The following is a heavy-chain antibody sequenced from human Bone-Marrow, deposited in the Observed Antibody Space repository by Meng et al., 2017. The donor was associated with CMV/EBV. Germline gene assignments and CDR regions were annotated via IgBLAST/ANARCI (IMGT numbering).Heavy chain of an antibody. CDR3: AKDSGGYDFDS. Sequence: GESLKISCAASGFAFSSYAMHWVRQAPGKGLEWVAFIRHDGNKKNHADSLKGRFTVSRDNSKNTLYLQMNSLGAEDTAVYFCAKDSGGYDFDSWGHGTLVTVSS. D-gene: IGHD5-12*01. J-gene: IGHJ4*01. CDR1: GFAFSSYA. V-gene: IGHV3-30*02. CDR2: IRHDGNKK.